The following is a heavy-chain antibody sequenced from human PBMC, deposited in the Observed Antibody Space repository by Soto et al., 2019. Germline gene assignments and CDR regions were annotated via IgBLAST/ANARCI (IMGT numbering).Heavy chain of an antibody. CDR2: INSDGSST. J-gene: IGHJ4*02. CDR3: ARDPRWLLTGYAGFDY. D-gene: IGHD2-8*01. V-gene: IGHV3-74*01. CDR1: GFTFSSYW. Sequence: GGYLRLSCAASGFTFSSYWMHWVRQAPGKGLVWVSRINSDGSSTSYADSVKGRFTISRDNAKNTLYLQMNSLRAEDTAVYYCARDPRWLLTGYAGFDYWGRGTLVTVSS.